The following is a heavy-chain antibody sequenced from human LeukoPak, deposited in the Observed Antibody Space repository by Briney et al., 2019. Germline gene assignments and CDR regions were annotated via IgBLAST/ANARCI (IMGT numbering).Heavy chain of an antibody. D-gene: IGHD5-18*01. Sequence: GGSLRLSCVASGFTFSNYAMSWVRQAPGKGLDWVSVISGSAGKIRYAGSVKGRFTISRDNSENTVYLQMNNLRAEDTAVYYCAGRVTGYSSGYVYWGQGTLVTVSS. CDR3: AGRVTGYSSGYVY. CDR1: GFTFSNYA. V-gene: IGHV3-23*01. CDR2: ISGSAGKI. J-gene: IGHJ4*02.